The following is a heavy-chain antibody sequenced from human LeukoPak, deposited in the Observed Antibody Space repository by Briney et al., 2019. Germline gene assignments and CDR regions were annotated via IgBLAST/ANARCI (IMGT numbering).Heavy chain of an antibody. V-gene: IGHV3-23*01. CDR1: GFTFSSYA. D-gene: IGHD5-18*01. J-gene: IGHJ3*02. CDR3: AKDPRGYSYGYRAFDI. Sequence: GGSLRLSCAASGFTFSSYAMSWVRQAPGKGLEWVSAISGSGGSTYYADSVKGRFTISRDNSKNTLYLQMNSLRAEDTAVYCCAKDPRGYSYGYRAFDIWGQGTMVTVSS. CDR2: ISGSGGST.